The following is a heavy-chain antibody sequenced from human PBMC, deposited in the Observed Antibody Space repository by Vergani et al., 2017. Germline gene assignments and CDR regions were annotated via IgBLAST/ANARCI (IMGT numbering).Heavy chain of an antibody. CDR3: SAQTQSCDDY. V-gene: IGHV3-73*01. CDR2: IRRRSEHYAT. D-gene: IGHD3-10*01. CDR1: GFVFSESP. J-gene: IGHJ4*02. Sequence: EVQMVESGGGLVKPGGSLRLSCVASGFVFSESPIHWVRQVPGKGLEWLGHIRRRSEHYATAYGPSLIGRATISRDDSTNTAYLQLSSLGTDDTAIYFCSAQTQSCDDYWGQGTLVAVAS.